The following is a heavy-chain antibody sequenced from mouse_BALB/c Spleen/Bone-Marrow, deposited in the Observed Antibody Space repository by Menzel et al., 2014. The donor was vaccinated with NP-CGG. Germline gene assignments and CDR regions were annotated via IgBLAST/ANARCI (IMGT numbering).Heavy chain of an antibody. CDR1: GYTFTSYW. V-gene: IGHV1-7*01. D-gene: IGHD1-1*01. J-gene: IGHJ2*01. Sequence: QVQLQQSGAELAKPGASVMMSCKASGYTFTSYWMHWVKQRPGQALEWIGYINPSTGYTEFNQKFKDKATLTADKSSSTAYMHLSSLTSEDSAVYYCARRATVVARYFDSWGQGTTLTVSS. CDR3: ARRATVVARYFDS. CDR2: INPSTGYT.